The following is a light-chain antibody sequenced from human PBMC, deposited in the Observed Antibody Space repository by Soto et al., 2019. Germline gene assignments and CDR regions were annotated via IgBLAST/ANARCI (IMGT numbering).Light chain of an antibody. J-gene: IGKJ5*01. CDR1: QSVSSY. CDR3: QQRSNWPPDT. V-gene: IGKV3-11*01. CDR2: DAS. Sequence: EIVLTQSPATLSLSPGERATLSCRASQSVSSYLAWYQQKPGQAPRLLIYDASNRATGIPARFSGSGSGTHFTLTISCLEPEDFAVYYCQQRSNWPPDTFGQGTRLEIK.